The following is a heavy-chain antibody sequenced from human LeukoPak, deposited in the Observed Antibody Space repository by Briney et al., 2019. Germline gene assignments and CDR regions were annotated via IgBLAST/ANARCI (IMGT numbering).Heavy chain of an antibody. D-gene: IGHD1-26*01. CDR1: GYTFTSYY. J-gene: IGHJ4*02. V-gene: IGHV1-46*01. CDR2: INPSGGST. CDR3: ARYSGSYYTLDY. Sequence: ASVKVSCKSPGYTFTSYYMHWVRQAPGQGLEWMGIINPSGGSTSYAQKFQGRVTMTRDTSTSTVYMELSSLRSEDTAVYYCARYSGSYYTLDYWGQGTLVTVSS.